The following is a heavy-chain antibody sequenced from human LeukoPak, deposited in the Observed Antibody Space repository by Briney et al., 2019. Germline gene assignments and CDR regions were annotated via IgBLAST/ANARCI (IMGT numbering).Heavy chain of an antibody. CDR3: ARVPGYSYGHDAFDI. D-gene: IGHD5-18*01. CDR1: GGSISSYY. Sequence: SETLSLTCTVSGGSISSYYWSWLRQPPGKGLEWIGYIYYSGSTNYNPSLKSRVTISVDTSKNQFSLKLSSVTAADTAVYYCARVPGYSYGHDAFDIWGQGTMVTVSS. V-gene: IGHV4-59*01. CDR2: IYYSGST. J-gene: IGHJ3*02.